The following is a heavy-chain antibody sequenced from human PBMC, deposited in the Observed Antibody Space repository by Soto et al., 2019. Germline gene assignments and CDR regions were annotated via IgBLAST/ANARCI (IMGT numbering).Heavy chain of an antibody. CDR2: IYYSGST. CDR3: ASWLNYYGSGSQGSFVDY. D-gene: IGHD3-10*01. CDR1: GGSISSGGYY. V-gene: IGHV4-31*03. Sequence: SETLSLTCPVSGGSISSGGYYWSWIRQHPGKGLEWIGYIYYSGSTYYNPSLKSRVTISVDTSKNQFSLKLSSVTAADTAVYYCASWLNYYGSGSQGSFVDYWGQGTLVTVSS. J-gene: IGHJ4*02.